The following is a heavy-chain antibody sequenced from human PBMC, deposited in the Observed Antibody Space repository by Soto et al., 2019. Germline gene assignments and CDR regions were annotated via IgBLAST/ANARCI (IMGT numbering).Heavy chain of an antibody. Sequence: EVQLVESGGGLVQPGGALRLSCAVSGFTFSSFWMHWVRQAPGEGLVWVSRINTDGSSTSYADSVNGRFTISRDNGKNTLYLQMNSLRVEDTAMYYCAKRGVYTFGFSYWVPGTLVTVSS. D-gene: IGHD5-18*01. J-gene: IGHJ4*02. CDR2: INTDGSST. CDR3: AKRGVYTFGFSY. V-gene: IGHV3-74*01. CDR1: GFTFSSFW.